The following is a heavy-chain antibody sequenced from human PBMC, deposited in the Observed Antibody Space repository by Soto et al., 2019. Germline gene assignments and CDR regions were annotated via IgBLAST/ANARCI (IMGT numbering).Heavy chain of an antibody. V-gene: IGHV3-23*01. CDR3: AKDLYRGIILMVYSHFDY. CDR2: ISGSGDST. CDR1: VFTFSTNA. D-gene: IGHD2-8*01. J-gene: IGHJ4*02. Sequence: GGSLRLSCAASVFTFSTNAMSWVRQAPGKGLEWVSIISGSGDSTYYADSVKGRFTISRDNSKNKLYLQMNSLRAEDTAIYYCAKDLYRGIILMVYSHFDYWGQGTLVTVSS.